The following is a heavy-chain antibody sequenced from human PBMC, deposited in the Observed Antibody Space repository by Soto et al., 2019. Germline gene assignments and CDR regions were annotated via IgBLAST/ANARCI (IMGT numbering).Heavy chain of an antibody. CDR1: GGSISSGGYY. J-gene: IGHJ4*02. Sequence: QVQLQESGPGLVKPSQTLSLTCTVSGGSISSGGYYWSWISQHPGKGLEWIGYIYYSGSTYYNPSLKSRFTISVDTSKNHFSLKLSSVTAADTAVYYLAREGGIVGATAADYWGQGTLVTVSS. V-gene: IGHV4-31*03. CDR3: AREGGIVGATAADY. D-gene: IGHD1-26*01. CDR2: IYYSGST.